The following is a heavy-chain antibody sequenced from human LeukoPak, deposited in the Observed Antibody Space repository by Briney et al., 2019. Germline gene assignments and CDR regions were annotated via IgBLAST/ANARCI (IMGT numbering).Heavy chain of an antibody. CDR1: GGTFMNYA. CDR3: ARGPRDYYYYYMDV. CDR2: NIPIFGTA. Sequence: SVKVSCKASGGTFMNYAISWVRQAPGQGLEWMGGNIPIFGTANYAQKFQGRVTITTDESTSTAYMELSSLRYEDTALYYCARGPRDYYYYYMDVWGKGTTVTVSS. V-gene: IGHV1-69*05. J-gene: IGHJ6*03.